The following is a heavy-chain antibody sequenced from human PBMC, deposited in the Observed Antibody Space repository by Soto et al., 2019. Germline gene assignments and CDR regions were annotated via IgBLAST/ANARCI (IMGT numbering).Heavy chain of an antibody. Sequence: SVKVSCKASGGTFSSYAISWVRQAPGQGLEWMGGIIPIFGTANYAQKFQGRVTITADKSTSTAYMELSSLRSEDTAVYYCARAPLAEDIVVVVAAIGPGGMDVWGQGTTVTVSS. CDR1: GGTFSSYA. J-gene: IGHJ6*02. CDR2: IIPIFGTA. CDR3: ARAPLAEDIVVVVAAIGPGGMDV. D-gene: IGHD2-15*01. V-gene: IGHV1-69*06.